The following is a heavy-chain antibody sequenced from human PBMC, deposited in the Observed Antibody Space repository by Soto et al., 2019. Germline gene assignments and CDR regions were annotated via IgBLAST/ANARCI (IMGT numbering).Heavy chain of an antibody. V-gene: IGHV1-69*12. CDR2: IIAFSDIV. Sequence: QVQLVQSGAEVKKPGSSVKVSCKASGGTFGIYAITWVRQAPGQGLEWMGGIIAFSDIVNYTQKLQGRVTITADESTNTAYMALSSLRSEDTAVYYCARSLYSSSWFHSGNSYYYYGMDVWGQGTTVTVSS. CDR3: ARSLYSSSWFHSGNSYYYYGMDV. D-gene: IGHD6-13*01. CDR1: GGTFGIYA. J-gene: IGHJ6*02.